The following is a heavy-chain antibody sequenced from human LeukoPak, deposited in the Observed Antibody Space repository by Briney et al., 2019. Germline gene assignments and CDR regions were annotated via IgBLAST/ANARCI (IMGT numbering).Heavy chain of an antibody. Sequence: GGSLRLSCAASGFTFSSYAMNWVSQAPGKGPEWVSAISGSGGSTCYADSVKGRFTISRDNSKNTLYLQMNSLRAEDTAVYYCERSTLAAKADGMNVWGQGTTVTVSS. CDR3: ERSTLAAKADGMNV. D-gene: IGHD2-2*01. V-gene: IGHV3-23*01. CDR2: ISGSGGST. J-gene: IGHJ6*02. CDR1: GFTFSSYA.